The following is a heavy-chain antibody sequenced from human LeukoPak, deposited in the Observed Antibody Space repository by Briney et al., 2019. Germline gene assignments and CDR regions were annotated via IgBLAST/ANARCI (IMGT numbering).Heavy chain of an antibody. CDR3: ASPRSGYRYTFDY. D-gene: IGHD3-22*01. Sequence: SETLSLTCAVSAASISNYYWSWIRQTPGKGLEWIGYISTSGSTNYNPSLKSRVSISLDTSKNRFSLNLNFVTAADTAVYYCASPRSGYRYTFDYWGQGALVTVSS. V-gene: IGHV4-4*09. CDR1: AASISNYY. CDR2: ISTSGST. J-gene: IGHJ4*02.